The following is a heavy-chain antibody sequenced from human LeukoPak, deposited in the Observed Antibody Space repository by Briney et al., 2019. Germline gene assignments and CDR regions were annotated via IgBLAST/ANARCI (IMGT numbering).Heavy chain of an antibody. CDR3: ARSYDSSGYYFHY. CDR1: GGTFSSYA. D-gene: IGHD3-22*01. J-gene: IGHJ4*02. CDR2: IIPIFGTA. Sequence: ASVKVSCKASGGTFSSYAISWVRQAPGQGLEWMGGIIPIFGTANYAQKFQGRVTITADGSTSTAYMELSSLRSEDTAVYYCARSYDSSGYYFHYWGQGTLVTVSS. V-gene: IGHV1-69*13.